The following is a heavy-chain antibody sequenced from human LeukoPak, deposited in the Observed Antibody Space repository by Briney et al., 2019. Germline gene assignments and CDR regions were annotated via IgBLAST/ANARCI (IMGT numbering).Heavy chain of an antibody. Sequence: GGSLRLSCAASGFNFSTYWMTWVRQAPGKGLEWVSAISGSGGSTYYADSVKGRFTISRDNSKNTLYLQMNSLRAEDTAVYYCAKGGYFAADAFDIWGQGTMVTVSS. CDR2: ISGSGGST. V-gene: IGHV3-23*01. D-gene: IGHD3-9*01. CDR3: AKGGYFAADAFDI. CDR1: GFNFSTYW. J-gene: IGHJ3*02.